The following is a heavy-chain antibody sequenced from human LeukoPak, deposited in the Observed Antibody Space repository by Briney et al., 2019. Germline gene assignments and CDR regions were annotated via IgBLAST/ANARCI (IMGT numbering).Heavy chain of an antibody. V-gene: IGHV3-23*01. Sequence: QSGGTLRLSCSASGFTFSNYAMNWVRQAPGKGLEWVSAISGRGANTYYADSVKGRFTISRDNSKNTLYMQMNSLRAEDTAVYYCAKAVVIVPTATPFDYWGQGTLVTVSS. CDR3: AKAVVIVPTATPFDY. J-gene: IGHJ4*02. CDR2: ISGRGANT. CDR1: GFTFSNYA. D-gene: IGHD2-2*01.